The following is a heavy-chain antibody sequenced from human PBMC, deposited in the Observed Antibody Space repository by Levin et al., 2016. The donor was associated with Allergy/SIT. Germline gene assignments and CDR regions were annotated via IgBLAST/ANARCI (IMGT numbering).Heavy chain of an antibody. V-gene: IGHV1-69*02. CDR2: IIPILGIA. J-gene: IGHJ5*02. CDR3: ARVGDYNNNWFDP. CDR1: GGTFSSYT. D-gene: IGHD3-16*01. Sequence: SVKVSCKASGGTFSSYTISWVRQAPGQGLEWMGRIIPILGIANYAQKFQGRVTITADKSTSTAYMELSSLRSEDTAVYYCARVGDYNNNWFDPWGQGTLVTVSS.